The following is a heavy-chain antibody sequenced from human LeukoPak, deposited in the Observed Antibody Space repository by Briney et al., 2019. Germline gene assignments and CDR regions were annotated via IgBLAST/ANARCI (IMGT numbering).Heavy chain of an antibody. V-gene: IGHV1-69*13. CDR2: IIPIFGAP. D-gene: IGHD1-26*01. Sequence: ASVKVSCKASGGTFSSYAISWVRQAPGQGLEWMGGIIPIFGAPNYAQKFQGRVTITADESTSTAYMELSSLRSEDTAVYYCATDVPSGSYYVDFDYWGQGTLVTVSS. J-gene: IGHJ4*02. CDR3: ATDVPSGSYYVDFDY. CDR1: GGTFSSYA.